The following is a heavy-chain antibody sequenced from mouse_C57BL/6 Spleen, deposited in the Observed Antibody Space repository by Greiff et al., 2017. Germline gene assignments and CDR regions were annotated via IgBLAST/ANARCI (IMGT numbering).Heavy chain of an antibody. CDR1: GFTFSDYG. V-gene: IGHV5-17*01. D-gene: IGHD2-3*01. CDR2: ISSGSSTI. J-gene: IGHJ4*01. CDR3: ARPIYDGLAMDY. Sequence: EVKVEESGGGLVKPGGSLKLSCAASGFTFSDYGMHWVRQAPEKGLEWVAYISSGSSTIYYADTVKGRFTISRDNAKNTLFLQMTSLRSEDTAMYYCARPIYDGLAMDYWGQGTSVTVSS.